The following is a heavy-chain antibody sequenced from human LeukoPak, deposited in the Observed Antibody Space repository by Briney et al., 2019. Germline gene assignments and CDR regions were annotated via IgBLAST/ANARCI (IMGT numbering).Heavy chain of an antibody. CDR1: GFTFTSDD. CDR3: VRDGEGVAISVNYWFDP. V-gene: IGHV1-8*01. J-gene: IGHJ5*02. D-gene: IGHD3-10*01. Sequence: ASVKVSCKASGFTFTSDDINWVRQASGQGLEWMGWMNPNNGNTGYAQKFQGRVTMTRDTSISTAYMELRGLSSEDTAVYYCVRDGEGVAISVNYWFDPWGQGTLVTVSS. CDR2: MNPNNGNT.